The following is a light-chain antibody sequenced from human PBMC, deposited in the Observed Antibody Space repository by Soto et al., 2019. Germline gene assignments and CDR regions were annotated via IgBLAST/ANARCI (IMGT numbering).Light chain of an antibody. V-gene: IGKV1-39*01. CDR1: QDISNY. CDR3: LQTFNTPHT. Sequence: DIQRTQSPSSLSASVGDRVTITCQASQDISNYLNWYRQRPGKAPELLIYAASNLQSGVPSRFSGSDSGTEFTLTISSLQPEDFATYYCLQTFNTPHTFGPGTKLEIK. J-gene: IGKJ2*01. CDR2: AAS.